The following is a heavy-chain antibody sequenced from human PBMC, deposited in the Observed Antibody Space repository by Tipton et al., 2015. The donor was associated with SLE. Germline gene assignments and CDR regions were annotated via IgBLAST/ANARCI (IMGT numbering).Heavy chain of an antibody. Sequence: QLVQSGPEVKKPGASVKVSCKASGYTFTTYGISWVRQAPGQGLEWMGWISPYNGNTKYSQRLQGRVTMTTDTSTRTAYMELRSLRADDTAVYYCARDLPMTTVIQFDYWGQGTLVTVSS. D-gene: IGHD4-11*01. J-gene: IGHJ4*02. CDR2: ISPYNGNT. CDR1: GYTFTTYG. CDR3: ARDLPMTTVIQFDY. V-gene: IGHV1-18*01.